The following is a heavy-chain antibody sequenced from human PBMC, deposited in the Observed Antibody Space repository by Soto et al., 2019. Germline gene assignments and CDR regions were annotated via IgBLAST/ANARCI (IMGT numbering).Heavy chain of an antibody. J-gene: IGHJ4*02. Sequence: GGSLRLSCAASGFTFSSYGVHWVRQAPGKGLEWVAVISYDGSNKYYADSVKGRFTISRDNSKNTLYLQMNSLTAEDTAVYYCAKTFGVVTTADYWGKGTLVTVSS. CDR1: GFTFSSYG. V-gene: IGHV3-30*18. D-gene: IGHD3-3*01. CDR2: ISYDGSNK. CDR3: AKTFGVVTTADY.